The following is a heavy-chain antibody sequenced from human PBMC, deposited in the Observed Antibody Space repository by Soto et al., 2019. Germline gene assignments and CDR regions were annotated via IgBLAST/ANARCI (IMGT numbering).Heavy chain of an antibody. CDR2: IIPIFGTA. CDR1: GGTFSSYA. V-gene: IGHV1-69*13. CDR3: ARGTYSGYDSYYYYGMDV. J-gene: IGHJ6*02. Sequence: SVNVSCKASGGTFSSYAISWVRQAPGQGLEWMGGIIPIFGTANYAQKFQGRVTITADESTSTAYMELSSLRSEDTAVYYCARGTYSGYDSYYYYGMDVWGQGTTVTVSS. D-gene: IGHD5-12*01.